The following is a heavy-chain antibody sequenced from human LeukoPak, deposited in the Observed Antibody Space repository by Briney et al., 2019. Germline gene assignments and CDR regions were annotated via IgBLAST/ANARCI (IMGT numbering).Heavy chain of an antibody. CDR2: INHSGST. J-gene: IGHJ3*02. CDR3: ARGLVYYDSSGYYYADAFDI. V-gene: IGHV4-34*01. CDR1: GGSFSGYY. D-gene: IGHD3-22*01. Sequence: PSETLSLTCAVYGGSFSGYYWSWIRQPPGKGLEWIGEINHSGSTNYNPSLKSRVTISVDTSKNQFSLKLSSVTAADTAVYYCARGLVYYDSSGYYYADAFDIWGQGTMVTVSS.